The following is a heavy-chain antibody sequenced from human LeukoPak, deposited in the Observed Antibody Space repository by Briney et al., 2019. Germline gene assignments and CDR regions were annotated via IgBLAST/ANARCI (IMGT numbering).Heavy chain of an antibody. V-gene: IGHV3-23*01. Sequence: GGSLRLSCTASVFTFSMAWVRQAPGMGLEWVSTISGSGNTTYYADFVRGRFTISRDNSKNTLYLQMNGLRVEDTALYYCAKDLETINPTMDWGQGTLVTVSS. CDR2: ISGSGNTT. J-gene: IGHJ4*02. D-gene: IGHD3-10*01. CDR1: VFTFS. CDR3: AKDLETINPTMD.